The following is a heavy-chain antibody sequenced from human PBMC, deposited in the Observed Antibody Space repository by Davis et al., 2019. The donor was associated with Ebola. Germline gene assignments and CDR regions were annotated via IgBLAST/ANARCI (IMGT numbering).Heavy chain of an antibody. V-gene: IGHV1-3*01. Sequence: ASVKVSCKASGYTFTNYAMHWVRQAPGQRLEWMGWINAGNGNTRYSQKFQGRVTITRDTSASTAYMELSSLRSEDTAVYYCARTKTRIRFLEWLLDWFDPWGQGTLVTVSS. D-gene: IGHD3-3*01. CDR3: ARTKTRIRFLEWLLDWFDP. CDR2: INAGNGNT. J-gene: IGHJ5*02. CDR1: GYTFTNYA.